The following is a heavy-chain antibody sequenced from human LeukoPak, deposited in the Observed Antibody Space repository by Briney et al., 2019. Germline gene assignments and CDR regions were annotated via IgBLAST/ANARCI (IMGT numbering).Heavy chain of an antibody. D-gene: IGHD5-24*01. V-gene: IGHV3-23*01. J-gene: IGHJ4*02. CDR2: ISGGGGST. CDR1: GFTFSSYG. CDR3: AREVVEMATITGFDY. Sequence: GGSLRLSCAASGFTFSSYGMSWVRQAPGKGLEWVSAISGGGGSTYYADSVKGRFTISRDNSKNTLYLQMNSLRAEDTAVYYCAREVVEMATITGFDYWGQGTLVTVSS.